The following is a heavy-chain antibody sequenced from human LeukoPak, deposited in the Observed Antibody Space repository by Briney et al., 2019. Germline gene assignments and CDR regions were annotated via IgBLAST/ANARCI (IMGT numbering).Heavy chain of an antibody. CDR1: GGSISTNNYY. CDR2: IYYTGRT. D-gene: IGHD1-14*01. V-gene: IGHV4-39*01. Sequence: SETLSLTCTVSGGSISTNNYYWGWIRQPPGMGLEWIGSIYYTGRTYYNPSLKSRVTISVDTSKNQFSLKLSSVTAADTAVYYCTGSFRDSPVDPWGQGTLVTVSS. J-gene: IGHJ5*02. CDR3: TGSFRDSPVDP.